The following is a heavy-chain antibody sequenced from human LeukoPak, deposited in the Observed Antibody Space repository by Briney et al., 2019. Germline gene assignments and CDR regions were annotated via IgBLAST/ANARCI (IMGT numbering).Heavy chain of an antibody. D-gene: IGHD3-10*01. CDR3: AKVMYYYGSGNPTPD. CDR2: VRYDGSNK. Sequence: GGSLRLSCAASGFTFSSYGMSWVRQAPGKGLEWVAFVRYDGSNKYYADSVKGRFTISRDNSKSTLYLQMNSLRTEDTAVYYCAKVMYYYGSGNPTPDWGQGTLVTVSS. CDR1: GFTFSSYG. V-gene: IGHV3-30*02. J-gene: IGHJ4*02.